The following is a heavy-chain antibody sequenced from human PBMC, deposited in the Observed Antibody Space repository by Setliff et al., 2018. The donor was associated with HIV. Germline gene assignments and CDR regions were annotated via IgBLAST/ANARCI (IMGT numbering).Heavy chain of an antibody. D-gene: IGHD6-6*01. V-gene: IGHV3-48*01. CDR3: ARSSSSSSPFAY. J-gene: IGHJ4*02. CDR2: ISSSSNTI. CDR1: GFTSSSYS. Sequence: GGSLRLSCAASGFTSSSYSMNWVRQAPGKGLEWILYISSSSNTIYYADSVKGRFTISRDNAKNSLYLQMNSLRAEDTAVYYCARSSSSSSPFAYWGQGTLVTVSS.